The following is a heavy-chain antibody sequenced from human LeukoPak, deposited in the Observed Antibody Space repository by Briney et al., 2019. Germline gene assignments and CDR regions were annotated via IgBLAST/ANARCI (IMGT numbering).Heavy chain of an antibody. V-gene: IGHV3-9*03. J-gene: IGHJ3*02. Sequence: GRSLRLSCAASGFTFDEYTMHWVRQAPGKGLEWVSGIGWNSGSRDYADSVKGRFTISRANAKNSLYLQMNSLRAEDMALYFCAKAVGCTTGVCYRSDAFHIWGLRPMVTVSS. CDR3: AKAVGCTTGVCYRSDAFHI. CDR1: GFTFDEYT. CDR2: IGWNSGSR. D-gene: IGHD2-8*01.